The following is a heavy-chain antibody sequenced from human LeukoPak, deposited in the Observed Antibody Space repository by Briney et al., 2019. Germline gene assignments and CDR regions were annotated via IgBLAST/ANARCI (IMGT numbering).Heavy chain of an antibody. D-gene: IGHD6-13*01. CDR2: IKSESGAPTAEYGGTT. V-gene: IGHV3-15*01. Sequence: PGRSLRLSCAGSGFFFTDAYLSWVRQAPGKGLEWVGRIKSESGAPTAEYGGTTEYAAPVKGRFTISRDDSTNTLYLQMNGLKTEDTGVYYCTTELGYYHSINWYGRWGQGTQITVSS. J-gene: IGHJ4*02. CDR1: GFFFTDAY. CDR3: TTELGYYHSINWYGR.